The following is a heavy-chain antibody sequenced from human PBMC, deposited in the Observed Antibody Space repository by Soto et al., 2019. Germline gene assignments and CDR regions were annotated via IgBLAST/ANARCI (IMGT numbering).Heavy chain of an antibody. CDR3: ARGRFNAFGI. V-gene: IGHV6-1*01. J-gene: IGHJ3*02. CDR1: GDSVSSNSVA. CDR2: TYYRSKWYN. D-gene: IGHD3-3*01. Sequence: SQTLSLTCAISGDSVSSNSVAWNWIRQSPSRGLEWLGRTYYRSKWYNDYGVTEKGRITINPDTSKNQFSLQLNSVTPEDTAVYYCARGRFNAFGIWGQGTMVTVSS.